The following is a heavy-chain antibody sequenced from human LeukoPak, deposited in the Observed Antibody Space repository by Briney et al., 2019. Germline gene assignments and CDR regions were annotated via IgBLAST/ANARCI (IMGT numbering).Heavy chain of an antibody. CDR3: ANSRRWLQCPPFDY. D-gene: IGHD5-24*01. CDR2: IYSSGNT. CDR1: RGSTSNYY. Sequence: SETLSLTCTVSRGSTSNYYWSWIRQPPGKGLEWIGYIYSSGNTKYNPSLKSRVTISIDTSKNQFSLNLTSVTAADTAVYYCANSRRWLQCPPFDYWGQGTLVTVSS. V-gene: IGHV4-59*01. J-gene: IGHJ4*02.